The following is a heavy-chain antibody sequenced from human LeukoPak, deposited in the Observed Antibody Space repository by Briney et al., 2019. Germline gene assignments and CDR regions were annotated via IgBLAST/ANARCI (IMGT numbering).Heavy chain of an antibody. CDR2: IRYDGSKK. V-gene: IGHV3-30*02. D-gene: IGHD4-17*01. Sequence: GGSLRLSCAASGFTFSSYWMHWVRQAPGKGLEWVAFIRYDGSKKFYADSVKGRFTISRDNSKNTLYLQMYSLRAEDTAVYYCAKIPYGDYVLDYYYYMDVWGKGTTVTISS. J-gene: IGHJ6*03. CDR3: AKIPYGDYVLDYYYYMDV. CDR1: GFTFSSYW.